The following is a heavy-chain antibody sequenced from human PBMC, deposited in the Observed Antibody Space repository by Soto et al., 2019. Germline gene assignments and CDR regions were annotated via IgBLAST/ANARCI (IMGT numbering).Heavy chain of an antibody. CDR1: GYTFTSYG. J-gene: IGHJ6*03. V-gene: IGHV1-18*01. CDR2: ISAYNGNT. D-gene: IGHD1-7*01. Sequence: ASVKVSCKASGYTFTSYGISWVRQAPGQGLEWMGWISAYNGNTNYAQKLQGRVTMTTDTSTSTAYMELRSLRAEDTAVYYCARSEYNWNYGAVVEKYYYYYYMDVWRKGTTVTVS. CDR3: ARSEYNWNYGAVVEKYYYYYYMDV.